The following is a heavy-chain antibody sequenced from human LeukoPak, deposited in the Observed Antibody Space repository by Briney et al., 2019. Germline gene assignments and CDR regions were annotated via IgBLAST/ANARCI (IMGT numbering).Heavy chain of an antibody. J-gene: IGHJ5*02. Sequence: SETLSLTCTVSGGSITSGDYYWSWIRQPPGKGLEWIAYMYYSGSTYYNPSVKSRVTMSADTSKNQFSLKLSSVTAADTAVYYCARPYYYDSRIDPWGQGTLVTVSS. D-gene: IGHD3-22*01. CDR1: GGSITSGDYY. V-gene: IGHV4-30-4*01. CDR3: ARPYYYDSRIDP. CDR2: MYYSGST.